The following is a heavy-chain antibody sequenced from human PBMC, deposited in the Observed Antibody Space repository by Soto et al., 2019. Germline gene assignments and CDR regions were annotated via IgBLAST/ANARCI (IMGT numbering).Heavy chain of an antibody. CDR3: ARDISGCSQSFCFEY. CDR1: GFTFSSYA. Sequence: QVQLVESGGGVVQPGRSLRLSCAASGFTFSSYAMHWVRQAPGKGLECVAVISYDGSNKYYADSVKGRFTISRDNSKNTLYLQMNSLRGENTAVYYCARDISGCSQSFCFEYWGQGNLITVSS. J-gene: IGHJ4*02. D-gene: IGHD6-19*01. CDR2: ISYDGSNK. V-gene: IGHV3-30-3*01.